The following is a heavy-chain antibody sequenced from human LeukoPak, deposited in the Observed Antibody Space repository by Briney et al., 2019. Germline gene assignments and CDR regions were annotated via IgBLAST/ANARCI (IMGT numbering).Heavy chain of an antibody. CDR3: ARYSLYDSGGYYDI. D-gene: IGHD3-22*01. Sequence: SETLSLTCTVSGGSISSSSYYWGWIRQPPGKGLEWIGSIYYSGSTYYNPSLKSRVTISVDTSKNQFSLKLSSVTAADTAVYYCARYSLYDSGGYYDIWGQGTMVTVSS. CDR2: IYYSGST. CDR1: GGSISSSSYY. J-gene: IGHJ3*02. V-gene: IGHV4-39*07.